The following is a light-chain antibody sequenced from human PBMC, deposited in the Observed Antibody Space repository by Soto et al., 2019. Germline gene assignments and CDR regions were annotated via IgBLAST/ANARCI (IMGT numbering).Light chain of an antibody. CDR2: GNN. J-gene: IGLJ3*02. CDR3: AAWDDSLTGWV. Sequence: QSVLTQPPSASGTPGQRVTISCSGSSSNIGSNTVNWFQQLPGTAPKLLIYGNNQRPSGVPDRFSGSKSGTSASLAISGLQSEDEADYYCAAWDDSLTGWVFGGGTQLTVL. CDR1: SSNIGSNT. V-gene: IGLV1-44*01.